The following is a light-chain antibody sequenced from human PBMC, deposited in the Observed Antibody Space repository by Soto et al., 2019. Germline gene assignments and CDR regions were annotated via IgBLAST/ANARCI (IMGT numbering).Light chain of an antibody. J-gene: IGKJ1*01. CDR2: KAS. Sequence: DIQMTQSPSTLSASVGDRVTITCRASQSISSWLAWYQQKPGKAPKLLIYKASSLESGVPSRFSGSGSGTEFTLTISSLQPYDFATYYCQQYNGYWTFGQGTKVEIK. CDR1: QSISSW. CDR3: QQYNGYWT. V-gene: IGKV1-5*03.